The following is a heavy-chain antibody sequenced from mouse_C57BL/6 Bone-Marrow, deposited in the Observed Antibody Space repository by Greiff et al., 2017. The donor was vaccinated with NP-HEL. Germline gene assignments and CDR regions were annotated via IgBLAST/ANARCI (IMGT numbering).Heavy chain of an antibody. V-gene: IGHV1-55*01. Sequence: VQLQQPGAELVKPGASVKMSCKASGYTFTSYWITWVKQRPGQGLEWIGDIYPGSGSTNYNEKFKSKATLTVDTSSSTAYMQLSSLTSEDSAVYYCARCVLLRYYAMDYWGQGTSVTVSS. CDR3: ARCVLLRYYAMDY. J-gene: IGHJ4*01. CDR1: GYTFTSYW. CDR2: IYPGSGST. D-gene: IGHD1-1*01.